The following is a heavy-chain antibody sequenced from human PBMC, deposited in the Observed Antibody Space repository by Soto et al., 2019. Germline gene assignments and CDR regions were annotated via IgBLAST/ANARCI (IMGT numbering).Heavy chain of an antibody. CDR1: GGTFSSYT. CDR2: IIPILGIA. J-gene: IGHJ3*02. Sequence: QVQLVQSGAEVKKPGSSVKVSCKASGGTFSSYTISWVRQAPGQGLEWMGRIIPILGIANYAQKFQGRVTITADKSTSTAYMELSSLRSEDTAVYYCALTRYYDILTGGWAFDIWGQGTMVTVSS. D-gene: IGHD3-9*01. CDR3: ALTRYYDILTGGWAFDI. V-gene: IGHV1-69*02.